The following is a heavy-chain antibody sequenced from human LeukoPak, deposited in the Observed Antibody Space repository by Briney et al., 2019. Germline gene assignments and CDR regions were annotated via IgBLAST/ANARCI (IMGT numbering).Heavy chain of an antibody. D-gene: IGHD3-9*01. V-gene: IGHV3-48*01. CDR1: GFTFSSYS. J-gene: IGHJ5*02. CDR2: IISSSSTI. CDR3: ARALRYFDWLSTSPEYNWFDP. Sequence: PGGSLRLSCAASGFTFSSYSMNWVRQAPGKGLEWVSYIISSSSTIYYADSVKGRFTISRDNAKNSLYLQMNSLRAEDTAVYYCARALRYFDWLSTSPEYNWFDPWGQGTLVTVSS.